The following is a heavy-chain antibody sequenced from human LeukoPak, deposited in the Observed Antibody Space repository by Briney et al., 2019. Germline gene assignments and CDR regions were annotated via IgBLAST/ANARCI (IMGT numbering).Heavy chain of an antibody. CDR1: GGSISSSSYY. J-gene: IGHJ4*02. Sequence: SETLSLTCTVSGGSISSSSYYWGWIRQPPGKGLEWIGSIYYSGSTYYNPSLKSRVTISVDTSKNQFSLKLSSVTAADTAVYYCARPASPIYGSFDYWGQGTLVTVSS. V-gene: IGHV4-39*01. D-gene: IGHD3-10*01. CDR2: IYYSGST. CDR3: ARPASPIYGSFDY.